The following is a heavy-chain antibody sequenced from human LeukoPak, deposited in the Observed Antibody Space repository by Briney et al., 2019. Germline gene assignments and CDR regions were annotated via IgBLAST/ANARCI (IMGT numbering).Heavy chain of an antibody. CDR1: GFTFSSYG. CDR2: IWYDGSNK. CDR3: AKRGSAWDLDY. Sequence: PGRSLRLSCAASGFTFSSYGMHWVRQTPGKGLECGAVIWYDGSNKYYADSVKGRFTISRDNSQNTLYLQLNSLRAEDTAVYYCAKRGSAWDLDYWGQGTLVTVSS. V-gene: IGHV3-33*06. D-gene: IGHD6-25*01. J-gene: IGHJ4*02.